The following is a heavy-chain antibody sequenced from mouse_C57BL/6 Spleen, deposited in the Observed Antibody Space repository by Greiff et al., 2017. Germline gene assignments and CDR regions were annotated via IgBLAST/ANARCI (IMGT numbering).Heavy chain of an antibody. CDR3: ARSDYDDYAMDY. CDR1: GYTFTSYW. V-gene: IGHV1-59*01. Sequence: QVQLQQPGAELVRPGTSVKLSCKASGYTFTSYWMHWVKQRPGQGLEWIGVIDPSDSYTNYNQKFKGKATLTVDTSSSTAYMQLSSRTSEDSAVYYCARSDYDDYAMDYWGQGTSVTVSS. D-gene: IGHD2-4*01. J-gene: IGHJ4*01. CDR2: IDPSDSYT.